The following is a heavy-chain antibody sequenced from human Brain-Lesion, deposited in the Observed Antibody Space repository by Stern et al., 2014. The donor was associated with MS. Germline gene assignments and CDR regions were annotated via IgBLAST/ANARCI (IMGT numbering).Heavy chain of an antibody. V-gene: IGHV3-53*01. CDR2: MYSGGGT. CDR1: GFSVSNNY. J-gene: IGHJ5*02. Sequence: MQLVESGGKLIQPGESLRISCAASGFSVSNNYMTWVRQAPGKGLEWVCLMYSGGGTHYAYSVKGRFTIPRDNAKNTLYLQMNNLRAEDTAVYYCARDRTCTGGSCYGTWGQGTLVTVSS. D-gene: IGHD2-15*01. CDR3: ARDRTCTGGSCYGT.